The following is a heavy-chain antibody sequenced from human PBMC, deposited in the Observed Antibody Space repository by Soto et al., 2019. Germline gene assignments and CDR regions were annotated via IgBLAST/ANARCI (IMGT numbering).Heavy chain of an antibody. Sequence: RASVKISCKGSGYSFAGYWITWVRQKPGKGLEWMGRIDPSDSQTYYSPSFRGHVTISVTKSITTVFLQWSSLRASDTAMYYCARQIYDSDTGPNFQYYFDSWGQGTPVTVSS. CDR2: IDPSDSQT. D-gene: IGHD3-22*01. J-gene: IGHJ4*02. CDR3: ARQIYDSDTGPNFQYYFDS. V-gene: IGHV5-10-1*01. CDR1: GYSFAGYW.